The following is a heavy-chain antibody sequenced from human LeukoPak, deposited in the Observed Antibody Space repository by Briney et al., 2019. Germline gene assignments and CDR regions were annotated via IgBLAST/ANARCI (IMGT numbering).Heavy chain of an antibody. Sequence: SETLSLTCTVSGGXISSSSYYWGWIRQPPGKGLEWVGSIYYSGSTYYNPSLKSRVTISVDTSKNQFSLRLSSVTAADTAVYYCARRLQGVSIYGLDFDYWGQGTLVTVSS. CDR1: GGXISSSSYY. CDR3: ARRLQGVSIYGLDFDY. J-gene: IGHJ4*02. D-gene: IGHD3-10*01. V-gene: IGHV4-39*01. CDR2: IYYSGST.